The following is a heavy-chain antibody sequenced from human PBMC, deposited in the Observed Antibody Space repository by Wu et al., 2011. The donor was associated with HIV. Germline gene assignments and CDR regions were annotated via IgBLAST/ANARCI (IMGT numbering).Heavy chain of an antibody. CDR3: ARDGAADHITSYFDY. CDR1: GYTFTSYD. V-gene: IGHV1-69*06. D-gene: IGHD1-20*01. CDR2: IIPIFDTP. J-gene: IGHJ4*01. Sequence: QVQLVQSGAEVKKPGASVKVSCKASGYTFTSYDINWVRQAPGQGLEWMGRIIPIFDTPTYAQRFQDRVTLTADKSTGTAFLELSSLTSEDTAVYYCARDGAADHITSYFDYWGPGTLVIVSS.